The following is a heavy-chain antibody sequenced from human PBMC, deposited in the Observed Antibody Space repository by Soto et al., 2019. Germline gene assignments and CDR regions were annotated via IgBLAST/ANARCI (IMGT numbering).Heavy chain of an antibody. CDR1: GYTFTSYY. CDR2: INPSGGST. Sequence: ASVKVSCRASGYTFTSYYMHWVRQAPGQGLEWMGIINPSGGSTSYAQKFQGRVTMTRETSTSTVYMELSSLRSEDTAVYYCARAYIGGRWLQDYWGQGTLVTVSS. V-gene: IGHV1-46*01. J-gene: IGHJ4*02. D-gene: IGHD5-12*01. CDR3: ARAYIGGRWLQDY.